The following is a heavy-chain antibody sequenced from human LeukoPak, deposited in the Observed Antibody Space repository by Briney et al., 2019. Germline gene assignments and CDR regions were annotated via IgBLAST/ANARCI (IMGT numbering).Heavy chain of an antibody. CDR1: GFTFDDYA. V-gene: IGHV3-9*01. CDR3: AKDTMIDPHCNIGFTFDI. D-gene: IGHD3-22*01. Sequence: GRSLRLSCAASGFTFDDYAMHWVRQAPGKGLEWVSGISWNSGSIGYADSVKGRFTISRDNAKNSLYLQMNSLRAEDTALYYCAKDTMIDPHCNIGFTFDIWRQGTMVTVSA. J-gene: IGHJ3*02. CDR2: ISWNSGSI.